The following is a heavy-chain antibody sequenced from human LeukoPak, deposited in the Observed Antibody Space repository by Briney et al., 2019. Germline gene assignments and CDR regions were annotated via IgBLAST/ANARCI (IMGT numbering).Heavy chain of an antibody. Sequence: GGSLRLSCAASGFTFSSYSMNWVRQAPGKGLEWVSSISSSSSYIYYEDSVKGRFTISRDNAKNSLYLQMNSLRAEDTAVYYCAREKTGFDYWGQGTLVTVSS. CDR1: GFTFSSYS. V-gene: IGHV3-21*01. J-gene: IGHJ4*02. CDR3: AREKTGFDY. CDR2: ISSSSSYI.